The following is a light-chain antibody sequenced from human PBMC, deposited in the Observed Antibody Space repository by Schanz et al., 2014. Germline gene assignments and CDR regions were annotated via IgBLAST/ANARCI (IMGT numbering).Light chain of an antibody. V-gene: IGKV3-20*01. Sequence: EIVMTQSPATLSVSPGETATLSCRASQSVNGRFLAWYQQKPGQAPRLLIYNASKRATGIPDRFSGSGSGTDFTLTISRLEPEDFAMYYCQQYGGSYTFGQGTKLEIK. CDR3: QQYGGSYT. CDR2: NAS. CDR1: QSVNGRF. J-gene: IGKJ2*01.